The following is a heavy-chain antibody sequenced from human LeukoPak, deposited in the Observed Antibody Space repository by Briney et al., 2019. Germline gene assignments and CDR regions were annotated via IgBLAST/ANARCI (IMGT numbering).Heavy chain of an antibody. CDR1: GYRFTTYW. CDR3: ARRTDGMDV. V-gene: IGHV5-51*01. Sequence: GASLQISCKGSGYRFTTYWIAWVRQMPGKGLECMGIIYPGDSDTRYSPSFQGQVAISADKSISTAYLQWSGLKASDTAMYYCARRTDGMDVWGQGTTVTVSS. J-gene: IGHJ6*02. CDR2: IYPGDSDT.